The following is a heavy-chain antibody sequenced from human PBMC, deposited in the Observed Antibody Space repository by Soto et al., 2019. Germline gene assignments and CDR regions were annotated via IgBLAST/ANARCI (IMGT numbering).Heavy chain of an antibody. CDR2: ISYDGSDL. CDR3: AKCVSNLGVIVGPTGLIDS. V-gene: IGHV3-30*18. CDR1: GFTLSNYG. Sequence: SLRLSCAASGFTLSNYGMLWVRQAPGMGLVLLPIISYDGSDLKYADSVKGRFTISRYNSSNTLYLQIDSLRPEDTAMYYCAKCVSNLGVIVGPTGLIDSWGQGILVTVSS. D-gene: IGHD3-3*01. J-gene: IGHJ4*02.